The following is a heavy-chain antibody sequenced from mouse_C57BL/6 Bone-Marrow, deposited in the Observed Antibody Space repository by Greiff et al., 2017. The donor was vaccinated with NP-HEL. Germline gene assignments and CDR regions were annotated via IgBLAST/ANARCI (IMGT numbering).Heavy chain of an antibody. D-gene: IGHD1-1*01. Sequence: EVQVVESGGDLVKPGGSLKLSCAASGFTFSSYGMSWVRQTPDKRLEWVATISSGGSYTYYPDSVKGRFTISRDNAKNTLYLQMSSLKSEDTAMYYCARQGLGYGRGDWYFDVWGTGTTVTVSS. CDR2: ISSGGSYT. V-gene: IGHV5-6*01. CDR3: ARQGLGYGRGDWYFDV. J-gene: IGHJ1*03. CDR1: GFTFSSYG.